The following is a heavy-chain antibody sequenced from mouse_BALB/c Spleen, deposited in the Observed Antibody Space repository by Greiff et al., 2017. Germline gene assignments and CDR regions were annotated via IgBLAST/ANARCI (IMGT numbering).Heavy chain of an antibody. J-gene: IGHJ4*01. D-gene: IGHD4-1*01. Sequence: EVKLMESGGGLVKPGGSLKLSCAASGFTFSSYAMSWVRQSPEKRLEWVAEISSGGSYTYYPDTVTGRFTISRDNAKNTLYLEMSSLRSEDTAMYYCARVGMDAMDYWGQGTSVTVSS. CDR1: GFTFSSYA. V-gene: IGHV5-9-4*01. CDR3: ARVGMDAMDY. CDR2: ISSGGSYT.